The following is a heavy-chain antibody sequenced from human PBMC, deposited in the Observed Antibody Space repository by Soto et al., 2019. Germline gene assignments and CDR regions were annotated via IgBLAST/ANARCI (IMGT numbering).Heavy chain of an antibody. Sequence: QVQLQQWGAGLLKPSETLSLTCAVYGGSFSGYYWSWIRQPPGKGLEWIGEINHSGSTNYNPSLKSRVTISVDTSKNQFSLKLSSVTAADTAVYYCARTKLGYCSGGSCRRVYNWFDPWGQGTLVIVSS. V-gene: IGHV4-34*01. CDR2: INHSGST. J-gene: IGHJ5*02. D-gene: IGHD2-15*01. CDR1: GGSFSGYY. CDR3: ARTKLGYCSGGSCRRVYNWFDP.